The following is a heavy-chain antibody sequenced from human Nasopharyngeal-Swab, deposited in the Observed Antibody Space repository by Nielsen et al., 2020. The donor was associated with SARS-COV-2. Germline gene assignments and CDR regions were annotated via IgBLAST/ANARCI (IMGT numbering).Heavy chain of an antibody. CDR1: GFFFRSYT. V-gene: IGHV3-21*01. Sequence: GESLKISCAASGFFFRSYTMNWVRQAPGKGLEWVSTISFNGIHIYYADSVKGRFTISRDNARNSVFLQMNSLRDEDTAVYYCARDLELLTNYYALDYWGQGTLVTVSS. CDR3: ARDLELLTNYYALDY. D-gene: IGHD3-9*01. CDR2: ISFNGIHI. J-gene: IGHJ4*02.